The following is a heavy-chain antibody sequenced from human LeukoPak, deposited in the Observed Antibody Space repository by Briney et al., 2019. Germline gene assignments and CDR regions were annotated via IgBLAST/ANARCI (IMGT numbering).Heavy chain of an antibody. CDR1: GGSISSSSYY. CDR3: ARDRGESGRFFDY. Sequence: SETLSLTCTVSGGSISSSSYYWGWIRQPPGKGLEWIGSIYYNGSTYYNPSLKSRVTISVDTSKNQFSLKLSSVTAADTAVYYCARDRGESGRFFDYWGQGTLVTVSS. CDR2: IYYNGST. V-gene: IGHV4-39*07. J-gene: IGHJ4*02. D-gene: IGHD1-26*01.